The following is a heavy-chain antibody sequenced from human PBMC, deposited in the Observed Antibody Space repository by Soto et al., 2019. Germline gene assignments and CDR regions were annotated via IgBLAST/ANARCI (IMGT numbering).Heavy chain of an antibody. J-gene: IGHJ5*02. Sequence: QVQLVQSGAEVKKPGSSVKVSCKASGGTSSSYAISWVRQAPGQGLEWMGGIIPIFGTANYAQKFQGRVKIPADESTCTAYMELSSLRSEDKAVYCCARVLVNYDFWSGYYRNWFDPWGQGNLGTVSS. V-gene: IGHV1-69*01. CDR1: GGTSSSYA. D-gene: IGHD3-3*01. CDR2: IIPIFGTA. CDR3: ARVLVNYDFWSGYYRNWFDP.